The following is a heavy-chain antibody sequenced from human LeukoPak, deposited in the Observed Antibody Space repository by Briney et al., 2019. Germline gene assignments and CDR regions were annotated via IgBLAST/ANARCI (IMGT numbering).Heavy chain of an antibody. CDR3: ARFSGINGFDI. CDR2: IYYSGST. J-gene: IGHJ3*02. V-gene: IGHV4-39*07. CDR1: GGSISSSSYY. Sequence: PSETLSLTCTVSGGSISSSSYYWGWIRQPPGKGLEWIGSIYYSGSTYYNPSLKSRVTISVDTSKNQFSLKLSSVTAADTAVYYCARFSGINGFDIWGQGTMVTVSS. D-gene: IGHD1-26*01.